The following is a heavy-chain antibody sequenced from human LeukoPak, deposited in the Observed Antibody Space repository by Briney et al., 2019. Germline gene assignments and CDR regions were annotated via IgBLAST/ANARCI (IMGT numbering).Heavy chain of an antibody. D-gene: IGHD6-6*01. V-gene: IGHV4-4*07. CDR2: IYSSGKN. CDR3: ARDEGQLAGYYDY. J-gene: IGHJ4*02. Sequence: PSETLPLTCTVSGGSISSYYWSWIRQPAGKGLEWIGRIYSSGKNNYNPSLKSRVTMSVDTSKNQFSLKLSSVTAADTAVYYCARDEGQLAGYYDYWGQGTLVTVSS. CDR1: GGSISSYY.